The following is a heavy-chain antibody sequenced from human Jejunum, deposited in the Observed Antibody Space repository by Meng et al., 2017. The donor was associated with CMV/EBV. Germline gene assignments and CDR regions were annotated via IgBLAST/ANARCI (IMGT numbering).Heavy chain of an antibody. CDR1: SISGYY. J-gene: IGHJ4*02. CDR3: ARQYTYSYDANGNELDH. CDR2: VYYTGRT. D-gene: IGHD4/OR15-4a*01. Sequence: SISGYYFNWIRQAPGKGLEWIGCVYYTGRTTYNPSLKSRVTISVDASKNQFSLKLSSVTAADTAVYYCARQYTYSYDANGNELDHWGQGTLVTVSS. V-gene: IGHV4-59*01.